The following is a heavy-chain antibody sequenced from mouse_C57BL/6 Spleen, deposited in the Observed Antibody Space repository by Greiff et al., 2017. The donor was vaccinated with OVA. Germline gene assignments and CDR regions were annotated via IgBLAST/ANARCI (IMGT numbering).Heavy chain of an antibody. CDR2: IYPGDGDT. CDR1: GYAFSSYW. CDR3: ARGEISYFDY. J-gene: IGHJ2*01. Sequence: QVHVKQSGAELVKPGASVKISCKASGYAFSSYWMNWVKQRPGKGLEWIGQIYPGDGDTNYNGKFKGKATLTADKSSSTAYMQLSSLTSEDSAVYFCARGEISYFDYWGQGTTLTVSS. V-gene: IGHV1-80*01.